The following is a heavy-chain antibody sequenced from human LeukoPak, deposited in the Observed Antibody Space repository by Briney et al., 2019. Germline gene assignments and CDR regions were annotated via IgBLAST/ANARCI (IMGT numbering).Heavy chain of an antibody. J-gene: IGHJ4*02. Sequence: GGSLRLSCAASGFTVSNNDMTWVRQAPGKGLQWVSGLYSGGSTTYADSVKGRFSISRDNLKNTLYLQMNSLRAENTAVYYCARAFQYGSGTYPYSLWGQGTLVTVSS. CDR2: LYSGGST. CDR3: ARAFQYGSGTYPYSL. V-gene: IGHV3-66*01. D-gene: IGHD3-10*01. CDR1: GFTVSNND.